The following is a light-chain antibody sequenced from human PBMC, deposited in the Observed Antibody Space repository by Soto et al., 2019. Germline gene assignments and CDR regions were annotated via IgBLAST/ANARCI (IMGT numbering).Light chain of an antibody. J-gene: IGKJ2*01. V-gene: IGKV1-5*03. CDR2: KAS. Sequence: DIQMTQSPSTLSASVGDRVTITCRASQSISSWLAWYQQKPGKAPKLLIYKASSLESGVPSRFRGSGSGTEFTLPISSLQPDDFATYYCQQYNSDPYTFGQGTKLEIQ. CDR3: QQYNSDPYT. CDR1: QSISSW.